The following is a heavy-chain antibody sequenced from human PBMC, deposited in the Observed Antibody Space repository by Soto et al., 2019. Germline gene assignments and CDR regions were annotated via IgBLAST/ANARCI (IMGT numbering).Heavy chain of an antibody. D-gene: IGHD1-7*01. CDR1: GLTFSNYA. J-gene: IGHJ4*02. CDR2: MSGSSSTT. CDR3: AKNQERELPRVIDF. Sequence: GGSLRLSCSTSGLTFSNYAMSWVRQAPGGGLEWVSSMSGSSSTTYYADSVRGRFTISRDRSKNTLYLQMSSLRAEDTALYYCAKNQERELPRVIDFWGEGTPFTASS. V-gene: IGHV3-23*01.